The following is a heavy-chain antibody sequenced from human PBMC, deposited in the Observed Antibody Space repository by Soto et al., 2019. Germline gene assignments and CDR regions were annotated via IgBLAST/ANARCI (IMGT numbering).Heavy chain of an antibody. V-gene: IGHV1-18*01. CDR1: CYTFTNYG. Sequence: ASVNVSCKASCYTFTNYGISWVRQAPGQGLEWMGWISAYNDNTNYAQKLQGRVTMTTDTSTSTVYMELRSLRSEETAVYYCARSGFYGSGSRRYYFDSWGQPTLITLFS. J-gene: IGHJ4*02. CDR3: ARSGFYGSGSRRYYFDS. D-gene: IGHD3-10*01. CDR2: ISAYNDNT.